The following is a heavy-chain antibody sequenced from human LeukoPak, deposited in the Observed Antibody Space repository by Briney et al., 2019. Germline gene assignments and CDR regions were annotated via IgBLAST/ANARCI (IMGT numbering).Heavy chain of an antibody. CDR2: IYYSGST. V-gene: IGHV4-39*01. CDR1: GGSISRSSYY. CDR3: ASGPRPFDY. Sequence: SETLSLTCSVSGGSISRSSYYWGWIRQPPGKVLEWSGSIYYSGSTYYNPSLKSRVTISVATSKNQFSLKLSSVTAADTAVYSCASGPRPFDYWGQGTLVTVSS. J-gene: IGHJ4*02.